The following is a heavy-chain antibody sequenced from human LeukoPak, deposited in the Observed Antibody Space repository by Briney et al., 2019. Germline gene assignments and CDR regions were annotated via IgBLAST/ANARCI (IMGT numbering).Heavy chain of an antibody. CDR2: IIPIFDTA. CDR1: GGTFSSYA. J-gene: IGHJ4*02. CDR3: ARYYSGWYYFDY. Sequence: SVKVSCKPSGGTFSSYAISWVRQAPGQGLEWMGGIIPIFDTANYAQKFQGRVTITADESTSTAYMELSSLRSEDTAVYYCARYYSGWYYFDYWGQGTLVTVSS. V-gene: IGHV1-69*13. D-gene: IGHD6-19*01.